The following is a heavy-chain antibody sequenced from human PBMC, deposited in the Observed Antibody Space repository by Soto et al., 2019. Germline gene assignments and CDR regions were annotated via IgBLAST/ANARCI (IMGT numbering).Heavy chain of an antibody. V-gene: IGHV1-24*01. J-gene: IGHJ6*02. CDR1: GYTLTELS. Sequence: ASVKVSCKVSGYTLTELSMHWVRQAPGKGLEWMGGFDPEDGETIYAQKFQGRVTMTEDTSTDTAYMELSSLRSEDTAVYYCATDRYYGSGPTHYYYGMDVWGQGTTVTVSS. CDR3: ATDRYYGSGPTHYYYGMDV. D-gene: IGHD3-10*01. CDR2: FDPEDGET.